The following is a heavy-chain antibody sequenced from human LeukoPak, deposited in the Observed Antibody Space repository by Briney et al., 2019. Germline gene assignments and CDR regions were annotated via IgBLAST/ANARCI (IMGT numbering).Heavy chain of an antibody. J-gene: IGHJ4*02. D-gene: IGHD3-22*01. Sequence: SQTLSLTCAVSGGSISDGGYYWSWIRQHPGKGLEWIGYIYDSGATYYSPALQSRVAISVDTSDNQFSLKLSSVTAADTAVYYCARDRRPYHDSSGYYDYWGQGTLVTVSS. CDR1: GGSISDGGYY. CDR2: IYDSGAT. CDR3: ARDRRPYHDSSGYYDY. V-gene: IGHV4-31*11.